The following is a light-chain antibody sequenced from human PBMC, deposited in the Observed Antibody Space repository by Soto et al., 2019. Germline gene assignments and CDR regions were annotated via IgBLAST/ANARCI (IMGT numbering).Light chain of an antibody. CDR3: QREGPSPSIP. Sequence: EIVLTQSPASLSLSPGERATLCCRASQSVSSYLAWYQQKPGQAPRLLIYDASTRATGIPPRFSGSRSGTDFSLTISRLEYEDFRAYYWQREGPSPSIPFGRGTRLEIK. CDR2: DAS. CDR1: QSVSSY. J-gene: IGKJ5*01. V-gene: IGKV3-11*01.